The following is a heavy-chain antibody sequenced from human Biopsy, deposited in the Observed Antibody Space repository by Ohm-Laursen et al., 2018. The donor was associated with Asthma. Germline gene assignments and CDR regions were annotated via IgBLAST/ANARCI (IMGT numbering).Heavy chain of an antibody. CDR2: IYYSGTT. D-gene: IGHD2-21*01. V-gene: IGHV4-59*01. J-gene: IGHJ4*02. CDR3: ARGIARETGLFDHFDY. Sequence: PGTLSLTCTVSGGSISSDYWSWIRQPPGKGLEWIGHIYYSGTTKYHPSLKSRVTISVDTSKNQFSLKLRSVTAADAAVYYCARGIARETGLFDHFDYWGQGTLVTVSS. CDR1: GGSISSDY.